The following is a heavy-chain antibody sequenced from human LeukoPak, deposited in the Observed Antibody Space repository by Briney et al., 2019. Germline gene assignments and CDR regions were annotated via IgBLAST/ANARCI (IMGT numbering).Heavy chain of an antibody. J-gene: IGHJ6*03. V-gene: IGHV4-38-2*02. CDR1: GFSISSGYY. CDR2: IYHSGST. D-gene: IGHD3-22*01. CDR3: ARDLPVVITNYYYYYMDV. Sequence: PSETLSLTCTVSGFSISSGYYWGWIRQPPGKGLEWIGSIYHSGSTYYNPSLKSRVTISVDTSKNQFSLKLSSVTAADTAVYYCARDLPVVITNYYYYYMDVWGKGTTVTVSS.